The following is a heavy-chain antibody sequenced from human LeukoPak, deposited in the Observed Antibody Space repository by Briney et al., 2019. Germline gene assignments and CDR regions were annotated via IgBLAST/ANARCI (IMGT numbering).Heavy chain of an antibody. CDR1: PGSFSAHY. CDR3: ARGLKLTVTNVLEFDY. D-gene: IGHD4-17*01. Sequence: SETLSLTCTVYPGSFSAHYWSWIRQPPGKGLEWIGEINHSGGTNYNPSLKSRVTISLDTSKKQFSLKLSSVTAANTAIYYCARGLKLTVTNVLEFDYWGQGSLVTVSS. V-gene: IGHV4-34*01. CDR2: INHSGGT. J-gene: IGHJ4*02.